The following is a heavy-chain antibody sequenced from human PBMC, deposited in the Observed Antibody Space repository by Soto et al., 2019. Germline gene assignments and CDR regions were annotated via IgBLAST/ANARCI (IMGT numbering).Heavy chain of an antibody. CDR3: ARVAYGDYVFCLDV. CDR1: GGSISSGCYS. CDR2: IYHSGST. J-gene: IGHJ6*02. Sequence: SETLSLTCAVSGGSISSGCYSWSWIRQPPGKGLEWIGYIYHSGSTYYNPSLKSRVTISVDRSKNQFSLKLSSVTAADTAVYYCARVAYGDYVFCLDVWGQGTTVTVSS. V-gene: IGHV4-30-2*01. D-gene: IGHD4-17*01.